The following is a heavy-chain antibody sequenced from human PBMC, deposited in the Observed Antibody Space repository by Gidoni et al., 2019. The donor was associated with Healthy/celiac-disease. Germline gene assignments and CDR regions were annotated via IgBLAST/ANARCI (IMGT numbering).Heavy chain of an antibody. Sequence: QVQLVESGGGLVKPGGSLRLSCAASGFTFSDYYLRWIRQAPGKGLEWVSYISSSSSYTNYADSVKGRFTISRDNAKNSLYLQMNSLRAEDTAVYYCARDKKKGYCSSTSCEDLDYWGQGTLVTVSS. J-gene: IGHJ4*02. V-gene: IGHV3-11*06. D-gene: IGHD2-2*01. CDR3: ARDKKKGYCSSTSCEDLDY. CDR2: ISSSSSYT. CDR1: GFTFSDYY.